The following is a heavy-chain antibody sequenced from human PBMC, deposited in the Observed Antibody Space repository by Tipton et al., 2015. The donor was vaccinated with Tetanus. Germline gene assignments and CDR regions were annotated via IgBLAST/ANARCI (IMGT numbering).Heavy chain of an antibody. D-gene: IGHD6-13*01. V-gene: IGHV1-2*02. Sequence: QLVQSGPEVKKPGASVKVSCKASGYTFTGYYMHWVRQAPGQGLEWMGWINPNSGGTNYAQKFQGRVTMTRDTSISTAYMDLRSLTSDDTAVYYCARSMAAAGTGWFDPWGQGTLVTVSS. CDR3: ARSMAAAGTGWFDP. CDR2: INPNSGGT. CDR1: GYTFTGYY. J-gene: IGHJ5*02.